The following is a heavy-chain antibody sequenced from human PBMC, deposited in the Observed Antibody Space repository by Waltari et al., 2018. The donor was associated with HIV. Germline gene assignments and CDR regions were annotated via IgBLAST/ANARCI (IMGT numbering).Heavy chain of an antibody. CDR2: VQGSGSI. Sequence: QVQLQESGPGLVKPSDTLSLICSVSGGPTSGYYWTWIRQPPGKGLEWIGDVQGSGSIKSNPSLQSRVTISRDASKNQVSVALNSVTAADTAVYCCARVKASYYDGSGIYFLDYWGQGTLVTVSS. CDR1: GGPTSGYY. J-gene: IGHJ4*02. D-gene: IGHD3-22*01. V-gene: IGHV4-59*01. CDR3: ARVKASYYDGSGIYFLDY.